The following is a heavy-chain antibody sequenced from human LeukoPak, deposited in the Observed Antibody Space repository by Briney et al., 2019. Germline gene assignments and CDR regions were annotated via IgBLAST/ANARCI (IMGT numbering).Heavy chain of an antibody. CDR2: INHSGST. Sequence: SETLSLTCAVYGGSFSGYYWRWIRQPPGKGLEWIGEINHSGSTNYNPSLKSRVTISVDTSKNQFSLKLSSVTAADTAVYYCARHAVAGTEKDPRYYFDYWGQGTLVTVSS. J-gene: IGHJ4*02. CDR1: GGSFSGYY. V-gene: IGHV4-34*01. CDR3: ARHAVAGTEKDPRYYFDY. D-gene: IGHD6-19*01.